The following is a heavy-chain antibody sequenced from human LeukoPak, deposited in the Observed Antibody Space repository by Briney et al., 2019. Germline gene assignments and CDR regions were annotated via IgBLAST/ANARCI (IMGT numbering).Heavy chain of an antibody. V-gene: IGHV3-48*03. CDR1: GFAFNTYE. J-gene: IGHJ4*02. Sequence: AGGSLRLSCAASGFAFNTYEMNWVRQAPGKGLEWISYISSSGSAIHYADSVKGRFTISRDNSKNSLYLQMSSPRAEDTAVYYCAREDPDYFDSWGQGTLVTVSS. CDR2: ISSSGSAI. CDR3: AREDPDYFDS.